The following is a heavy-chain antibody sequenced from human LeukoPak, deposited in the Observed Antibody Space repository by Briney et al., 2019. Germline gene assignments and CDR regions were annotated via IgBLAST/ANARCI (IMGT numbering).Heavy chain of an antibody. Sequence: SETLSLTCAVSGGSILSTNWLSWARQPPGKGLEWIGEFHRNGTTNYNPSGEVRVTMAIDKSKTTLSLGVISVTAADTAMYYCTRESGAFSPFGFWGQGTLVTLSS. CDR2: FHRNGTT. CDR3: TRESGAFSPFGF. D-gene: IGHD1-26*01. J-gene: IGHJ4*02. CDR1: GGSILSTNW. V-gene: IGHV4-4*02.